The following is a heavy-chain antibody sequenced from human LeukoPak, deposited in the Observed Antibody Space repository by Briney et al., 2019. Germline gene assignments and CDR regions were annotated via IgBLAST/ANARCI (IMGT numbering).Heavy chain of an antibody. D-gene: IGHD6-13*01. CDR1: GYTFTSYD. CDR2: MNPNSGNT. J-gene: IGHJ4*02. V-gene: IGHV1-8*01. CDR3: ARDLGAAADVVDDY. Sequence: ASVKVSCKASGYTFTSYDSNWVRQATGQGLEWMGWMNPNSGNTGYAQKFQGRVTMTRNTSISTAYMELSSLRSEDTAVYYCARDLGAAADVVDDYWGQGTLVTVSS.